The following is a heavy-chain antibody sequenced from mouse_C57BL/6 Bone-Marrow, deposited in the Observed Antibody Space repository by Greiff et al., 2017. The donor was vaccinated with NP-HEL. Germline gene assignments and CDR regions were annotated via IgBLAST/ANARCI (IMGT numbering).Heavy chain of an antibody. CDR1: GFSLTSYG. J-gene: IGHJ1*03. CDR2: IWSGGST. Sequence: VQVVESGPGLVQPSQSLSITCTVSGFSLTSYGVHWVRQSPGKGLEWLGVIWSGGSTDYNAAFISRLSISKDNSKSQVFFKMNSLQADDTAIYYCARNSFYYYGSSYFNWYFDVWGTGTTVTVSS. D-gene: IGHD1-1*01. CDR3: ARNSFYYYGSSYFNWYFDV. V-gene: IGHV2-2*01.